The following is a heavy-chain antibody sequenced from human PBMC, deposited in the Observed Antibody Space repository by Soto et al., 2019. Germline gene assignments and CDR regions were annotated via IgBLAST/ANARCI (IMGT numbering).Heavy chain of an antibody. CDR1: GFTFSNYA. V-gene: IGHV3-23*01. J-gene: IGHJ4*02. Sequence: PGGSLRLSCAASGFTFSNYAMTWVRQAPGKGLEWVSVISGSGGNTYYADSVKGRFTISRDNSRNTLYLQMNSLRAEDTAVYYCAKDHELDMVRGYFDYWGQGALVTVSS. CDR2: ISGSGGNT. D-gene: IGHD3-10*01. CDR3: AKDHELDMVRGYFDY.